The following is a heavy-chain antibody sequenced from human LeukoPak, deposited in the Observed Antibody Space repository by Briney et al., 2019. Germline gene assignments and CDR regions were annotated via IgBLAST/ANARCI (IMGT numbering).Heavy chain of an antibody. CDR1: GDSFINYY. J-gene: IGHJ6*03. CDR3: VRLKYYDSTGYSPGYYMDV. Sequence: NPSDTLSLTCTLSGDSFINYYGSWIRQPAGTGLEWVGRIYVTGCTIYRPPRQGRLSMSVDTSKNQFSLRLASVTAADTAVFYCVRLKYYDSTGYSPGYYMDVWGKGITVTVYS. V-gene: IGHV4-4*07. D-gene: IGHD3-22*01. CDR2: IYVTGCT.